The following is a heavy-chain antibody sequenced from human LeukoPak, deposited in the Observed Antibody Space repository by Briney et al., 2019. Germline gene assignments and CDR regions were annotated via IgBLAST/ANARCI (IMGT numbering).Heavy chain of an antibody. V-gene: IGHV5-51*01. CDR1: GYSFTSYW. CDR2: IHPGDSDT. D-gene: IGHD3-3*01. CDR3: ATIFGVEQNYYGMDV. J-gene: IGHJ6*02. Sequence: GESLKISRKGSGYSFTSYWIGWVRQMPGKGLEWMGIIHPGDSDTRYSPSFQGQVTISADKSISTAYLQWSSLKASDTAMYYCATIFGVEQNYYGMDVWGQGTTVTVSS.